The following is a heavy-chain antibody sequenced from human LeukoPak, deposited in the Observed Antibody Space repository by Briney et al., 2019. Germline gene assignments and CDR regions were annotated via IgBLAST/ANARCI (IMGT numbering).Heavy chain of an antibody. Sequence: PGGSLRLSCAASGFTFSSYGMSWVRQAPGKGLEWVSAISGSGGSTYYADSVKGRFTISRDNSKNTLYLQMNSLRAEDTAVYYCAKPRTGTTLSWFDPWGQGTLVTVSS. CDR3: AKPRTGTTLSWFDP. V-gene: IGHV3-23*01. J-gene: IGHJ5*02. CDR2: ISGSGGST. CDR1: GFTFSSYG. D-gene: IGHD1-1*01.